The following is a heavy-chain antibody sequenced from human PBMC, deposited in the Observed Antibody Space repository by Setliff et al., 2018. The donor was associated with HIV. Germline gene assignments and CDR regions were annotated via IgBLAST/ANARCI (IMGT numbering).Heavy chain of an antibody. V-gene: IGHV1-8*01. J-gene: IGHJ5*02. D-gene: IGHD3-10*01. Sequence: ASVKVSCKASGYTFLNYDINWLRQAPGQGLEWMGRLTPHSGDTTSADRFQGRLVMTTNTSTTTAFMELSSLRSDDTALYFCARGWGLWFGQLSILPLDPWGQGTLVTVSS. CDR3: ARGWGLWFGQLSILPLDP. CDR1: GYTFLNYD. CDR2: LTPHSGDT.